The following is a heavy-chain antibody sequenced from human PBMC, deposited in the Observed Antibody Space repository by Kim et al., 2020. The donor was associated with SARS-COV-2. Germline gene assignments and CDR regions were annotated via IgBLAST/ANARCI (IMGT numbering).Heavy chain of an antibody. CDR3: AKGAILTGYLFDY. J-gene: IGHJ4*02. CDR1: GFAFSTYA. Sequence: GGSLRLSCAASGFAFSTYAMSWVRQAPGKGLEWVSAIRGSGSNTYYADAVKGRFTISRDNSKNTLYLQMNSLRAEDTAVYYCAKGAILTGYLFDYWGQGTLVTVSS. V-gene: IGHV3-23*01. CDR2: IRGSGSNT. D-gene: IGHD3-9*01.